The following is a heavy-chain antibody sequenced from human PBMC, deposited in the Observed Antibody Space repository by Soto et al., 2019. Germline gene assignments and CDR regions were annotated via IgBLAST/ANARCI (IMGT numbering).Heavy chain of an antibody. CDR2: ISGYNGYT. J-gene: IGHJ6*02. V-gene: IGHV1-18*01. CDR3: AGGGDNWNYYYYGMEA. D-gene: IGHD1-20*01. CDR1: GYTFTSYG. Sequence: QVQLVQSGAEVKKPGASVKVSCKASGYTFTSYGISWVRQAPGQGLEWLGWISGYNGYTNYEQNLQGRVTMTTDTSTSTACKELRSLRADDTAVYYCAGGGDNWNYYYYGMEAWGQGTTVTVSS.